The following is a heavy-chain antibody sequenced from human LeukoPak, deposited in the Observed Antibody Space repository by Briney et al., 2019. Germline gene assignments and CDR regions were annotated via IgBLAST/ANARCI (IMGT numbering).Heavy chain of an antibody. CDR2: IRSKAYGGTK. V-gene: IGHV3-49*03. CDR1: GFTFGDYA. CDR3: TRVRGYQPTESN. D-gene: IGHD2-2*01. Sequence: GGSLRLSCTASGFTFGDYAMSWFRQAPCKGLEWVGFIRSKAYGGTKEYAASVKGIFTISRDDSKSIAYLQMNSLKTEDTAVYYCTRVRGYQPTESNWGQGTLVTVSS. J-gene: IGHJ4*02.